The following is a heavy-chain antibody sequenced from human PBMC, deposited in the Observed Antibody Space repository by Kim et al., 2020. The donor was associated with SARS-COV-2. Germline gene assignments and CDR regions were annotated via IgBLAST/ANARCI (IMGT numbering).Heavy chain of an antibody. CDR2: MNPNSGNT. D-gene: IGHD6-19*01. CDR1: GYTFTSYD. CDR3: ARGVRRQWLVRGFSYYFDY. V-gene: IGHV1-8*01. J-gene: IGHJ4*02. Sequence: VQVSCKASGYTFTSYDINWVRQATGQGLEWMGWMNPNSGNTGYAQKFQGRVTMTRNTSISTAYMELSSLRSEDTAVYYCARGVRRQWLVRGFSYYFDYWGQGTLVTVSS.